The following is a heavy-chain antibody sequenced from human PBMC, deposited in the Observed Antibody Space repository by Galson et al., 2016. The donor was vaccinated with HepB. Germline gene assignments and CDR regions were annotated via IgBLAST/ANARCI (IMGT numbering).Heavy chain of an antibody. CDR1: GFTFKEYW. CDR3: VRSFGRGAFDC. Sequence: SLRLSCAASGFTFKEYWMSWVRQSPGKGLQWVANINEDGSVKYYVDSVRGRFTISRDNAETSVFLQLDSLPSDDTALCFCVRSFGRGAFDCWGQGTLLTVSS. V-gene: IGHV3-7*01. D-gene: IGHD3-10*01. J-gene: IGHJ4*02. CDR2: INEDGSVK.